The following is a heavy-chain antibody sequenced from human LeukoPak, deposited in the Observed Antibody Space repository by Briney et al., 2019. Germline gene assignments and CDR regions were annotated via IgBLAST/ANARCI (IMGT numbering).Heavy chain of an antibody. CDR1: DDSMISYH. V-gene: IGHV4-4*07. CDR3: ARDGTFCSSISCSPRDNYFYFGMDV. D-gene: IGHD2-2*01. CDR2: IYTSGST. Sequence: PSETLSLTCSVSDDSMISYHWSWIRQPAGKGLEWIGRIYTSGSTDYNPSLRSRATISVDRSKNQFSLRLSSVTAADTATYYCARDGTFCSSISCSPRDNYFYFGMDVWGHGTTVTVSS. J-gene: IGHJ6*02.